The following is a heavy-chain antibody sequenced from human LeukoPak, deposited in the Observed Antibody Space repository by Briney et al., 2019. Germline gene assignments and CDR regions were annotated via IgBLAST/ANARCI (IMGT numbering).Heavy chain of an antibody. CDR1: GYTFTSYG. J-gene: IGHJ4*02. Sequence: ASVKVSCKASGYTFTSYGISWVRQAPGQGLEWMGWISAYNGNTNYAQKLQGRVTMTTDTSTSTAYMELRSLRSDDTAVYYCARDYYDILTSLRSYYFDYWGQGTLVTVSS. CDR3: ARDYYDILTSLRSYYFDY. V-gene: IGHV1-18*01. CDR2: ISAYNGNT. D-gene: IGHD3-9*01.